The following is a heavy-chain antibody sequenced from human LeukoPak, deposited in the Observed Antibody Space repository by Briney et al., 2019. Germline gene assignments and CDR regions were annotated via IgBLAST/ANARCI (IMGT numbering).Heavy chain of an antibody. CDR3: ARDWFGPLWFGEFDY. Sequence: GGSLRLSCAASGFTFSSYWMSWVRQAPGKGLEWVANIKQDGSEKYYVDSVKGRFTISRDNAKNSLYLQMNSLRAEDTAVYYCARDWFGPLWFGEFDYWGQGTLVTVSS. CDR1: GFTFSSYW. J-gene: IGHJ4*02. D-gene: IGHD3-10*01. CDR2: IKQDGSEK. V-gene: IGHV3-7*01.